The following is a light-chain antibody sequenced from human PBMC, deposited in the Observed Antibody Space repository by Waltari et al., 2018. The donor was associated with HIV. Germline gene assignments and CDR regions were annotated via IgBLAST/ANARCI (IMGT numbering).Light chain of an antibody. CDR3: AAWDDSLSGWV. CDR1: SSNIGTNH. Sequence: QSVLTQPPSASGTPGQRVTLPCSGSSSNIGTNHVSWYHQLPGTAPKILIYRNNQRPSGVPDRFSGSKSGTSASLAISGLRSEDEADYYCAAWDDSLSGWVFGGGTKLTVL. J-gene: IGLJ3*02. V-gene: IGLV1-47*01. CDR2: RNN.